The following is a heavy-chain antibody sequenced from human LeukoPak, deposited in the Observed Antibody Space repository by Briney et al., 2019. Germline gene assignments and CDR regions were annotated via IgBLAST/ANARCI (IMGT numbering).Heavy chain of an antibody. CDR3: ARIVGATTFDY. J-gene: IGHJ4*02. Sequence: GGSLRLSCAASGFTFSSHWMSWVRQAPGKGLEWVANIKQDGSEKYYVDSVKGRFTISRDNAKNSLYLQMNSLRAEDTAVYYCARIVGATTFDYWGQGTLVTASS. CDR2: IKQDGSEK. CDR1: GFTFSSHW. D-gene: IGHD1-26*01. V-gene: IGHV3-7*01.